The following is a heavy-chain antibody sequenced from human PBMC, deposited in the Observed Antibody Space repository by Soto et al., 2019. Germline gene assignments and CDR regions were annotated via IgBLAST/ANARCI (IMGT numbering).Heavy chain of an antibody. Sequence: SETLSLTCSVSGVSISSSRFYWGWIRQPPGKGLEWIGNIYSRGTTHYNPSLRSRVTISVDTSKNQFSLNLTSVTAADTGVYYCARPGYADTSRGIQYTWFDPWGPGNLVTVSS. D-gene: IGHD3-22*01. J-gene: IGHJ5*02. CDR3: ARPGYADTSRGIQYTWFDP. CDR2: IYSRGTT. CDR1: GVSISSSRFY. V-gene: IGHV4-39*01.